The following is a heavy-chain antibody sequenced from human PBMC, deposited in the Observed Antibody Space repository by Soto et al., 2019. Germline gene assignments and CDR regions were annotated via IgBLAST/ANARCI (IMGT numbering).Heavy chain of an antibody. J-gene: IGHJ3*02. CDR2: IWYDGSNK. V-gene: IGHV3-33*01. Sequence: QVQLVESGGGVVQPGRSLRLSCAASGFTFSSYGMHWVRQAPGKGLEWVAVIWYDGSNKYYADSVKGRFTISRDNSKNTLYLQMNSLRAEDTAVYYCPRGSAVSDAFDIWGQGTMVTVSS. CDR3: PRGSAVSDAFDI. CDR1: GFTFSSYG. D-gene: IGHD4-17*01.